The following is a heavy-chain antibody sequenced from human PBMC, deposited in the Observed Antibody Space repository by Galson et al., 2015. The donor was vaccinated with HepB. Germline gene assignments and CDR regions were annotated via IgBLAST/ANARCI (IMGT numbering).Heavy chain of an antibody. CDR2: INAGNSNT. J-gene: IGHJ4*02. V-gene: IGHV1-3*01. D-gene: IGHD3-10*01. Sequence: SVKVSCKASGCTFTSYAMHWVRQAPGQRLEWMGWINAGNSNTKYSQKFRGRVTITSDTSASTAYMELSSLRSEDTAVYYCARHEPSGDSAYYFDYWGQGTLVTVSS. CDR3: ARHEPSGDSAYYFDY. CDR1: GCTFTSYA.